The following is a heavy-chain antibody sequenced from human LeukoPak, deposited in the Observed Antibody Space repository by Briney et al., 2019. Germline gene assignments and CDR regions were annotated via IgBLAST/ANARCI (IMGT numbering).Heavy chain of an antibody. J-gene: IGHJ4*02. Sequence: GGSLRLSCAASGFTFSSYGMHWVRQAPGKGLEWVSSLSTSSIYIYYADSVKGRFTISRDNAKNSLYLQMNSLRAEDTALYYCTRAPSNSGSYSRLDYWGPGTLVTVSS. CDR3: TRAPSNSGSYSRLDY. CDR2: LSTSSIYI. V-gene: IGHV3-21*01. D-gene: IGHD1-26*01. CDR1: GFTFSSYG.